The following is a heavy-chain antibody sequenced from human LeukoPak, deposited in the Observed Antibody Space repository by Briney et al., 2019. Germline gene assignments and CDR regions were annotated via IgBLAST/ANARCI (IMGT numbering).Heavy chain of an antibody. V-gene: IGHV1-2*02. CDR1: GYTFTGYY. Sequence: GASVKVSCKASGYTFTGYYMHWVRQAPGQGLEWMGWINTNSGGTNYAQKFQGRVTMTRDTSISTAYMELSRLRSDDTAVYYCARERRKDIVVVPAATQYNWFDPWGQGTLVTVSS. J-gene: IGHJ5*02. CDR3: ARERRKDIVVVPAATQYNWFDP. CDR2: INTNSGGT. D-gene: IGHD2-2*01.